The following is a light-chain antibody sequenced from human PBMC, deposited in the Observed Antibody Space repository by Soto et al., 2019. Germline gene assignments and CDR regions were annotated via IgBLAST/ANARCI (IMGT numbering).Light chain of an antibody. CDR2: DVS. Sequence: QSAXTQPXSXSXXPGXXXTXXXTGTNSDIGGYNYVSWYQQHPGKAPKVMIYDVSRRPSGVPDRFSGSKSGNTASLTISGLQAEDEADYFCCSYAGTSTFWVFGGGTQLTVL. CDR3: CSYAGTSTFWV. V-gene: IGLV2-11*01. CDR1: NSDIGGYNY. J-gene: IGLJ3*02.